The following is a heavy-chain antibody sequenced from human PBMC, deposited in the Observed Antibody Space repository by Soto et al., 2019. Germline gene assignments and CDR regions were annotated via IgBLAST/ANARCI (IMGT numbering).Heavy chain of an antibody. D-gene: IGHD2-2*01. Sequence: GGSLRLSCAASGFTFSSYSMNWVRQAPGKGLEWVSSISSSSSSYIYYADSVKGPFTISRDNAKNLLYLQMNSLRAEDTAVYYCARDFKRSTTRPVWYMDVWGKGTTVTVSS. CDR3: ARDFKRSTTRPVWYMDV. J-gene: IGHJ6*03. CDR2: ISSSSSSYI. CDR1: GFTFSSYS. V-gene: IGHV3-21*01.